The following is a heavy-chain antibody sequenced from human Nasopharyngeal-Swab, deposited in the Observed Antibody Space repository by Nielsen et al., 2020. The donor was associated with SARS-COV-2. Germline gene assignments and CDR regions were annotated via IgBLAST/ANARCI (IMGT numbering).Heavy chain of an antibody. V-gene: IGHV3-69-1*01. J-gene: IGHJ4*02. CDR2: ISGSGNT. CDR1: GFTFRDHA. D-gene: IGHD3-10*01. CDR3: ARDKAGSD. Sequence: GESLKISCAASGFTFRDHAMTWVRQAPGKGLEWVSTISGSGNTHYADSVKGRFTISRDNAKNSLYLQMSSLRAEDTAVYYCARDKAGSDWGQGTLVTVSS.